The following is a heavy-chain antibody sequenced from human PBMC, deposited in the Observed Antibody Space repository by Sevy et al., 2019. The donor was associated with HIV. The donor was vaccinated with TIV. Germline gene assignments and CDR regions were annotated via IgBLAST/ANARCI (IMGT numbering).Heavy chain of an antibody. D-gene: IGHD4-17*01. CDR3: VQDSGYGGNSAGDY. CDR2: ISGSGGST. J-gene: IGHJ4*02. CDR1: GFTFSSYA. Sequence: GGSLRLSCAASGFTFSSYAMTWVRQAPGKGLEWVSGISGSGGSTYYEDSVKGRFTISRDNSQNTLHMQMNSLRGEDTAVYSSVQDSGYGGNSAGDYWGQGTLVTVSS. V-gene: IGHV3-23*01.